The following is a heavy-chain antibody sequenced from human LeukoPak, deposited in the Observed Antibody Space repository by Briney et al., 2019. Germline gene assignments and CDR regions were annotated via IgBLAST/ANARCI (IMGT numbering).Heavy chain of an antibody. J-gene: IGHJ3*02. V-gene: IGHV1-69*13. CDR2: IIPIFGTA. D-gene: IGHD3-22*01. Sequence: ASVKVSCKASGGTFSSYAISWVRQAPGQGLEWMGGIIPIFGTANYAQKFQGRVTITADESTSTAYMELSSLRSEDTAVYYCARGFQHYYDSSGYGAFDIWGQGTMVTVSS. CDR1: GGTFSSYA. CDR3: ARGFQHYYDSSGYGAFDI.